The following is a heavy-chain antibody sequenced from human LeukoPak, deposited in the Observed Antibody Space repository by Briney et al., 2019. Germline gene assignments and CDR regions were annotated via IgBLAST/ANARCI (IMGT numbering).Heavy chain of an antibody. Sequence: GGSLRLSCVASGFTFSSYAMSWVRQAPGKGLEWVSHISASGGSTYYADSVKGRFTISRDDSKNTLYLQMNSLRAEDTAIYYCAPRRPYYFDFWGQGTLVTVSS. CDR2: ISASGGST. J-gene: IGHJ4*02. V-gene: IGHV3-23*01. CDR1: GFTFSSYA. CDR3: APRRPYYFDF.